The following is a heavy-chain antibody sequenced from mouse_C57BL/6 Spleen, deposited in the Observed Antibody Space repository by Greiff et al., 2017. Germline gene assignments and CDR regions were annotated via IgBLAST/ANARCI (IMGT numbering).Heavy chain of an antibody. V-gene: IGHV3-6*01. CDR3: ARNRGYSNEDWFAY. D-gene: IGHD2-5*01. CDR1: GYSITSGYY. CDR2: ISYDGSN. Sequence: DVKLQESGPGLVKPSQSLSLTCSVTGYSITSGYYWNWIRQFPGNKLEWMGYISYDGSNNYNPSLKNRISITRDTSKNQFFLKLNSVTTEDTSTYYGARNRGYSNEDWFAYWGQGTLVTVSA. J-gene: IGHJ3*01.